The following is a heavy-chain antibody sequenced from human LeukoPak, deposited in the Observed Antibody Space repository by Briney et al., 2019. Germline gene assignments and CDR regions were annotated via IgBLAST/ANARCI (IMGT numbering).Heavy chain of an antibody. CDR3: ARGEWLLFDYYYYYMDV. CDR1: GGSISSYY. J-gene: IGHJ6*03. V-gene: IGHV4-4*07. D-gene: IGHD5-12*01. Sequence: SETLSLTCTVSGGSISSYYWSWIRQPAGKGLEWIGRIYTSGSTNYNPSLKSRVTMSVDTSKNQFSLKLSSVTAADTAVYYCARGEWLLFDYYYYYMDVWGKGTTVTVSS. CDR2: IYTSGST.